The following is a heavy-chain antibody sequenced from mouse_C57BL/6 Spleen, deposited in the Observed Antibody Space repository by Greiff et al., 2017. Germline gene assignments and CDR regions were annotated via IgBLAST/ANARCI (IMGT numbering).Heavy chain of an antibody. J-gene: IGHJ1*03. D-gene: IGHD1-1*01. CDR2: ISSGSSII. CDR3: ARSSSYWYFDV. V-gene: IGHV5-17*01. CDR1: GFTFSDYG. Sequence: EVQLVESGGGLVKPGGSLKLSCAASGFTFSDYGMHWVRQAPVKGLEWVAYISSGSSIIYYADTVKGRSTISRDNAKNTLFLRMTSLRSEDTAMYYCARSSSYWYFDVWGTGTTVTVSS.